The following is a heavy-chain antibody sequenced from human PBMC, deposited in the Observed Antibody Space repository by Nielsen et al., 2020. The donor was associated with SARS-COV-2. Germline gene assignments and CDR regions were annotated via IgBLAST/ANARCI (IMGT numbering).Heavy chain of an antibody. CDR2: IKQDGSEK. D-gene: IGHD4-17*01. Sequence: GESLKISCRASGLIFGTYGMHWVRQAPGKGLEWVANIKQDGSEKYYVDSVKGRFTISRDNAKNSLYLQMNSLRAEDTAVYYCARDLHVYGDYDDDCWGQGTLVTVSS. CDR1: GLIFGTYG. CDR3: ARDLHVYGDYDDDC. V-gene: IGHV3-7*01. J-gene: IGHJ4*02.